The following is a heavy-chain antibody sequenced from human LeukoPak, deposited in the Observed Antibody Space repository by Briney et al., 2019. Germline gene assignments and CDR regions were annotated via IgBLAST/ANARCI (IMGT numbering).Heavy chain of an antibody. D-gene: IGHD3-22*01. CDR1: GLTFGNAW. J-gene: IGHJ4*02. V-gene: IGHV3-15*01. CDR2: IISKASGGTT. Sequence: PGGSLTLSCAASGLTFGNAWMSCVRQAPGKGLEWVGRIISKASGGTTDYAAPVRGRFTISRDDSKSTLYLHMNSLKTEDTAQYYCTTYRYSYGSTGYSYFDFWGQGTLVTVSS. CDR3: TTYRYSYGSTGYSYFDF.